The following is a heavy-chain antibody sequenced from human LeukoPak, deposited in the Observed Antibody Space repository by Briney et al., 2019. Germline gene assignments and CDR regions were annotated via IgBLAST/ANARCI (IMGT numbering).Heavy chain of an antibody. D-gene: IGHD6-19*01. V-gene: IGHV4-34*01. Sequence: PSETLSLTWGVNGGSFSGYYWSWIRQPPGKGLEWIGEINHSGSTNYNPSLKSRVTISVDTSKNQFSLKLSSVTAADTAVYYCARQYSSGWYKGYFQYWGQGTLVTVSS. J-gene: IGHJ1*01. CDR1: GGSFSGYY. CDR3: ARQYSSGWYKGYFQY. CDR2: INHSGST.